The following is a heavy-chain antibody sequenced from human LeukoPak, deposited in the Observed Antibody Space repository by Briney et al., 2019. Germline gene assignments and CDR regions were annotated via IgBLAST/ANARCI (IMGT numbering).Heavy chain of an antibody. J-gene: IGHJ4*02. CDR3: AREYSSSWYGPYYFDH. CDR1: GYTFTGYY. CDR2: ISPNSGGT. D-gene: IGHD6-13*01. Sequence: ASVKVSCKASGYTFTGYYMHWVRQAPGQGLEWMGWISPNSGGTNYAQKFQGRVTMTRDTSISTAYMELSRLTSDDTAVYYCAREYSSSWYGPYYFDHWGQGTLVTVSS. V-gene: IGHV1-2*02.